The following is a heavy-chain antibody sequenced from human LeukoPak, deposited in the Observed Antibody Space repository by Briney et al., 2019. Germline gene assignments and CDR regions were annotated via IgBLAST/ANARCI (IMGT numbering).Heavy chain of an antibody. V-gene: IGHV1-2*02. CDR3: ARGPPAFVVVTAAYFDY. D-gene: IGHD2-21*02. J-gene: IGHJ4*02. CDR2: INPNSGGT. Sequence: GASVKVSCKASGYTFTGYYMHWVRQAPGQGLEWMGWINPNSGGTNYAQKFQGRVTMTRDTSIRAAYMELSSLRSDDTAVYSCARGPPAFVVVTAAYFDYWGQGTLVTVSS. CDR1: GYTFTGYY.